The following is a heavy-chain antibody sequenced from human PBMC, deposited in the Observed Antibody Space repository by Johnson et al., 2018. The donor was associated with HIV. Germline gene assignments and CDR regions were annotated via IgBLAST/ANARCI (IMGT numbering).Heavy chain of an antibody. CDR3: ARDRFGSGRPNAFDM. CDR2: ISGSGGST. CDR1: GFTFSSYA. Sequence: MLLVESGGGLVQPGGSLRLSCAASGFTFSSYAMSWVRQAPGKGLEWVSAISGSGGSTYYADSVKGRFTISRDNSKNTLYLQMNTLRPEDTAVYYCARDRFGSGRPNAFDMWGQGTMVTVS. J-gene: IGHJ3*02. D-gene: IGHD3-10*01. V-gene: IGHV3-23*04.